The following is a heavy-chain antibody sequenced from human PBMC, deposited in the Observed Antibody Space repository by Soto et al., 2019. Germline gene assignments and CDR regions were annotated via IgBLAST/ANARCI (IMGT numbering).Heavy chain of an antibody. CDR3: ARVAAGPETWFGP. Sequence: QVQLVQSGGEVKKPGASVNVSCKTSGYTFTNYGISWVRQAPGQRLEWLGWISVYTDDTNYAQKIQGRVTMTTDTSTTTAHMELRSLRSDDTAVYYCARVAAGPETWFGPWGQGTLVTVSS. CDR2: ISVYTDDT. CDR1: GYTFTNYG. D-gene: IGHD6-25*01. J-gene: IGHJ5*02. V-gene: IGHV1-18*04.